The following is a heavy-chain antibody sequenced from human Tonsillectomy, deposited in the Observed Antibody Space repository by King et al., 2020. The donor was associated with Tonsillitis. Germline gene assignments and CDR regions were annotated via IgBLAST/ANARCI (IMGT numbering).Heavy chain of an antibody. Sequence: QLQESGPGLVKPSETLSLTCTVSGGSISSGGYYWGWIRQPPGKGLEWIGSIYYSGRTYYNPSLKSRVTISVDTSKNQFSLNLSSVTAADTAIYYCTRLNVGFHYYYYMDVWGKGTTVTVSS. CDR3: TRLNVGFHYYYYMDV. CDR2: IYYSGRT. J-gene: IGHJ6*03. CDR1: GGSISSGGYY. D-gene: IGHD1-1*01. V-gene: IGHV4-39*01.